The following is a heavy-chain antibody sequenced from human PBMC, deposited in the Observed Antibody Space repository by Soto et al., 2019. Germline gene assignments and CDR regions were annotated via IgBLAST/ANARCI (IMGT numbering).Heavy chain of an antibody. V-gene: IGHV5-10-1*01. Sequence: ECLKISCKGSGYSFTSYWISWVRQMPGKGLEWMGSIDPSDSYTNYIPSFQGHVTISAYKSIITAYLQWSSLKSSDTAMYYCALRDVREYGRXVWGQGTKVTVSS. CDR1: GYSFTSYW. CDR2: IDPSDSYT. J-gene: IGHJ6*02. CDR3: ALRDVREYGRXV.